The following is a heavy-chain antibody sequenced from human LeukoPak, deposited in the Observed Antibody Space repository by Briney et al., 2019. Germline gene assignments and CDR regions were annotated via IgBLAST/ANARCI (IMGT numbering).Heavy chain of an antibody. CDR3: ARDIAAAGIPSDY. D-gene: IGHD6-13*01. CDR2: ISYDGSNK. V-gene: IGHV3-30*04. J-gene: IGHJ4*02. Sequence: GGSLRLSCAASGFTFSSYAMHWVRQAQGKGLEWVAVISYDGSNKYYADSVKGRFTISRDNSKNTLYLQMNSLRAGDTAVYYCARDIAAAGIPSDYWGQGTLVTVSS. CDR1: GFTFSSYA.